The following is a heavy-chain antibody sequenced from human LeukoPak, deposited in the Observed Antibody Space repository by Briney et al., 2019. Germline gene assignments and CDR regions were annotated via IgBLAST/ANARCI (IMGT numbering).Heavy chain of an antibody. V-gene: IGHV3-21*01. J-gene: IGHJ5*02. CDR3: ARDVVPAALTNWFDP. Sequence: GGSLRLSCAASGFTFSSYSMNWARQAPGKGLEWVSSISSSSSYIYYADSVKGRFTISRDNAKNSLYLQMNSLRAEDTAVYYCARDVVPAALTNWFDPWGQGTLVTVSS. CDR1: GFTFSSYS. D-gene: IGHD2-2*01. CDR2: ISSSSSYI.